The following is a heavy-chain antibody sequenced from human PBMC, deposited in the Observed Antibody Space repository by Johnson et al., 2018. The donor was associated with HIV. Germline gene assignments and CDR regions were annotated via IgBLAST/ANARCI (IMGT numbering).Heavy chain of an antibody. CDR1: GFTFSDYY. J-gene: IGHJ3*02. CDR3: AREQATLWFRASGAAFDI. CDR2: MSSSGSTI. V-gene: IGHV3-11*04. D-gene: IGHD3-10*01. Sequence: QVQLVESGGGLVKPGGSLRLSCAASGFTFSDYYMSWIRQAPGKGLEWISFMSSSGSTIYHAESVKGRFTISRYNAKNSLYLQMNSLRVEDTAVYYCAREQATLWFRASGAAFDIWGQGTMVTVSS.